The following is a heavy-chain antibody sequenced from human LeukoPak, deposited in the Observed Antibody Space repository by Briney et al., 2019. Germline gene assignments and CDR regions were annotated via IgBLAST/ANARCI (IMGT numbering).Heavy chain of an antibody. V-gene: IGHV6-1*01. J-gene: IGHJ5*02. CDR1: GDSVSSNSAA. CDR3: ARRRSPYYGSGRDWFDP. Sequence: SQTPSLTCAISGDSVSSNSAAWNWIRQSPSRGLEWLGRTYYRSKWYNDYAVSVKSRITINPDTSKNQFSLKLSSVTAADTAVYYCARRRSPYYGSGRDWFDPWGQGTLVTVSS. CDR2: TYYRSKWYN. D-gene: IGHD3-10*01.